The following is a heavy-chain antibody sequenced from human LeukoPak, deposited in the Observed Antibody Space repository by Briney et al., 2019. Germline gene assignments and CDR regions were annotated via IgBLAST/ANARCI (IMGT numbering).Heavy chain of an antibody. CDR1: GGSSSSYY. V-gene: IGHV4-59*01. J-gene: IGHJ6*03. CDR2: ISDSGSS. Sequence: SETLSLTCTVSGGSSSSYYWSWIRQPPGKGLEWIGYISDSGSSNYNPSLKSRVTISVDTSRKQFSLNLYSVTAADTAFYYCARVRYCGGDCTSYMDVWGKGTTVTVSS. CDR3: ARVRYCGGDCTSYMDV. D-gene: IGHD2-21*02.